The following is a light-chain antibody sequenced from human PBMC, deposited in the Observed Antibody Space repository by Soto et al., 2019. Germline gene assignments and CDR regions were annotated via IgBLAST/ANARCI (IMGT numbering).Light chain of an antibody. Sequence: QSVLTQPPSVSGAPGQRVTISCTGSSSNIGAGYDVHWYQQLPGTAPKLLIYGNSNRPSGVPDRFSGSKSGTSASLAITGLQAEDEADYDCQSYDSGLSGYVFGTGTKLTVL. V-gene: IGLV1-40*01. CDR1: SSNIGAGYD. CDR2: GNS. CDR3: QSYDSGLSGYV. J-gene: IGLJ1*01.